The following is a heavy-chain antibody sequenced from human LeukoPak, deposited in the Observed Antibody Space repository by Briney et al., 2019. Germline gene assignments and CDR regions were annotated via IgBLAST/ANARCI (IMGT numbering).Heavy chain of an antibody. J-gene: IGHJ4*02. V-gene: IGHV4-34*01. D-gene: IGHD3-10*01. CDR2: INHSGST. CDR3: ARGGRGHTPGDH. Sequence: SETLSLTCAVYGGSFSGYYWSWIRQPPGKGLEWIGEINHSGSTNYNPSLKSRVTISVDTSKNQFSLKLSSVTAADTAVYYCARGGRGHTPGDHWGQGTLVTVSS. CDR1: GGSFSGYY.